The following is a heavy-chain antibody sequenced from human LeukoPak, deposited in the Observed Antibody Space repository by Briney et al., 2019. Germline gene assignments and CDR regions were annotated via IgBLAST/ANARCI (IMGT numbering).Heavy chain of an antibody. CDR1: GYTFTGYY. CDR2: INPNSGGT. CDR3: ARDPAYYDSSGYNDAFDI. D-gene: IGHD3-22*01. J-gene: IGHJ3*02. V-gene: IGHV1-2*06. Sequence: ASVKVSCKASGYTFTGYYMHWVRQAPGQGLEWMGRINPNSGGTNYAQKFQGRVTMTRDTSISTAHMELSRLRSDDTAVYYCARDPAYYDSSGYNDAFDIWGQGTTVTDSS.